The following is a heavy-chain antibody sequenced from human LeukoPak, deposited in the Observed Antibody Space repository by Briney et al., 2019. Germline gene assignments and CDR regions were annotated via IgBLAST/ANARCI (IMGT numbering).Heavy chain of an antibody. V-gene: IGHV1-69*13. CDR1: GGTFSSYA. J-gene: IGHJ6*03. D-gene: IGHD2-2*01. CDR3: SRAPSVVVPAATSPKDYYYYMDV. Sequence: SVKVSCKASGGTFSSYAISWVRQAPGQGLEWMGGIIPIFGTANYAKNSQSRVTTTAVESTSKAYMVLSSPRSEDTAADYFSRAPSVVVPAATSPKDYYYYMDVWGKGTTVTVSS. CDR2: IIPIFGTA.